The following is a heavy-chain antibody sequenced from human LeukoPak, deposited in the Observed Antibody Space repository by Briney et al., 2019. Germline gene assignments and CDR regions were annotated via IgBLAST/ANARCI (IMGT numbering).Heavy chain of an antibody. Sequence: GGSLRLSCAASGFTFTTYWMGWVRQAPGKGLEWVSSITSSNNYIYYGDSVKGRFTISRDDAKNSLFLQMNSLRAEDTATYYCARGEFGDYYYFYMDVWGKGTTVTVSS. D-gene: IGHD2/OR15-2a*01. J-gene: IGHJ6*03. V-gene: IGHV3-21*01. CDR2: ITSSNNYI. CDR3: ARGEFGDYYYFYMDV. CDR1: GFTFTTYW.